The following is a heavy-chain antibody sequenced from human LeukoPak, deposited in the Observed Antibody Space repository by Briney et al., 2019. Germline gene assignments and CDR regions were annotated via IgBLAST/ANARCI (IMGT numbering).Heavy chain of an antibody. Sequence: PGGSLRLSCAASGFTFSDYYMSWIRQAPGKGLEWVSYISSSSSYTNYADSVKGRFTISRDNAKISLYLQMNSLRAEDTAVYYCARGYDILTGFDYWGQGTLVTVSS. CDR3: ARGYDILTGFDY. CDR2: ISSSSSYT. D-gene: IGHD3-9*01. J-gene: IGHJ4*02. CDR1: GFTFSDYY. V-gene: IGHV3-11*03.